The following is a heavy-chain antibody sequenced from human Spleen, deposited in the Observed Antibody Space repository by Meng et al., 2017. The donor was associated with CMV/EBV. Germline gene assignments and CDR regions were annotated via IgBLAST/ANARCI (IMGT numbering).Heavy chain of an antibody. CDR1: AYTFTGYY. V-gene: IGHV1-2*02. D-gene: IGHD3-3*01. Sequence: ASVQVSCKAAAYTFTGYYMHWVRQAPGQGLEWMGWINPNSGGTNYAQKFQGRVTMTRKTSISTAYMEQSRLRPDDTAVYYCARDGRRRDYDFWSGYLKINGMDVWGQGTTVTVSS. CDR2: INPNSGGT. J-gene: IGHJ6*02. CDR3: ARDGRRRDYDFWSGYLKINGMDV.